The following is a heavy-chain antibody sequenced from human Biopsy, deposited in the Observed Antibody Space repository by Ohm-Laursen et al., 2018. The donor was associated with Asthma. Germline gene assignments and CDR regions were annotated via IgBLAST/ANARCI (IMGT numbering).Heavy chain of an antibody. CDR1: GGTFNTYV. J-gene: IGHJ4*02. CDR3: TRKAGSCISRTCYSLDF. V-gene: IGHV1-69*13. D-gene: IGHD2-2*01. Sequence: APSVNVSCKSLGGTFNTYVIGWVRQAPGQGLEWMGGINSVFGTTTYPQKFQDRVTITADDSTSTVYMELSSLRSEDTAVYYCTRKAGSCISRTCYSLDFWGQGTLGTVSS. CDR2: INSVFGTT.